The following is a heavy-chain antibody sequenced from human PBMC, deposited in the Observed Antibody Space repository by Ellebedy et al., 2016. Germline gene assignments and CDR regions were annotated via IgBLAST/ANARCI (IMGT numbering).Heavy chain of an antibody. CDR2: IYYSGST. CDR1: GGSISSYY. Sequence: SETLSLXCTVSGGSISSYYWSWIRQPPGKGLEWIGYIYYSGSTNYNPSLKSRVTISVDTSKNQFSLKLSSVTAADTAVYYCAREYQLLNAFDIWGQGTMVTVSS. CDR3: AREYQLLNAFDI. V-gene: IGHV4-59*01. J-gene: IGHJ3*02. D-gene: IGHD2-2*01.